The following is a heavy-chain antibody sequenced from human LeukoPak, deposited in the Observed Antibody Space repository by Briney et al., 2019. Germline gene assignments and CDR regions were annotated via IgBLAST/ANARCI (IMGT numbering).Heavy chain of an antibody. Sequence: GGSLRLSCAASGFTFSDYWMSWVRQAPGKGLEWVALIRYDGNTKYYADSVKGRFTISRDNYKNTLYLQMNSLRAEDTAVYYCAKDRFRSSGYYYYFDYWGQGTLVTVSS. CDR2: IRYDGNTK. CDR1: GFTFSDYW. D-gene: IGHD3-22*01. J-gene: IGHJ4*02. CDR3: AKDRFRSSGYYYYFDY. V-gene: IGHV3-30*02.